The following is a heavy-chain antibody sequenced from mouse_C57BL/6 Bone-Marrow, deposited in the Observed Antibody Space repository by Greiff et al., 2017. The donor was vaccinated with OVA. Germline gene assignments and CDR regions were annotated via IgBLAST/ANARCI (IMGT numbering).Heavy chain of an antibody. V-gene: IGHV1-26*01. CDR1: GYTFTDYY. Sequence: VQLQQSGPELVKPGASVKISCKASGYTFTDYYMNWVKQSHGKSLEWIGDINPNNGGTSYNQKFKGKATLTVDKSSSTAYMELRSLTSEDSAVYYCARFLHYYGSSYYAMDYWGQGTSVTVSS. J-gene: IGHJ4*01. D-gene: IGHD1-1*01. CDR2: INPNNGGT. CDR3: ARFLHYYGSSYYAMDY.